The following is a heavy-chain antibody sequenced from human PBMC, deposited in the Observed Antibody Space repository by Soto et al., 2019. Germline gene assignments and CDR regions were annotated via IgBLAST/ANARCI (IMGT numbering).Heavy chain of an antibody. CDR2: ISYDGSNK. J-gene: IGHJ4*02. V-gene: IGHV3-30*18. D-gene: IGHD2-2*01. CDR1: GFTFSSYG. CDR3: AKAGYCISTSCWIDY. Sequence: QVQLVESGGGVVQLGRSLRLSCAASGFTFSSYGMHWVRQAPGKGLEWVAVISYDGSNKYYADSVKGRFTISRDNSKNTLYLQMNSLRAEDTAVYYCAKAGYCISTSCWIDYWGQGTLVTVSS.